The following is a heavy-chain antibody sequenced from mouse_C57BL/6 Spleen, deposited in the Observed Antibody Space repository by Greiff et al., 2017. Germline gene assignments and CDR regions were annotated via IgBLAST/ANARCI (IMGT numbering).Heavy chain of an antibody. CDR2: ISYDGSN. CDR1: GYSITSGYY. Sequence: EVHLVESGPGLVKPSQSLSLTCSVTGYSITSGYYWNWIRQFPGNKLEWMGYISYDGSNNYNPSLKNRISITRDTSKNQFFLKLNSVTTEDTATYYCASGEIITPWFAYWGQGTLVTVSA. CDR3: ASGEIITPWFAY. V-gene: IGHV3-6*01. J-gene: IGHJ3*01. D-gene: IGHD1-1*01.